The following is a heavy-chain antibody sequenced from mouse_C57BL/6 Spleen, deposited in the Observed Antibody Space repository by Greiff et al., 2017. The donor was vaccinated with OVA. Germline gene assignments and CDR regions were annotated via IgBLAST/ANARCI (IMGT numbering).Heavy chain of an antibody. D-gene: IGHD2-1*01. J-gene: IGHJ3*01. CDR3: ARVDYGNPWFAY. CDR2: IYPGSGST. CDR1: GYTFTSYW. Sequence: QVQLQQPGAELVKPGASVKMSCKASGYTFTSYWITWVKQRPGQGLEWIGDIYPGSGSTNYNEKFKSKATLTVDTSSSTAYMQLSSLTSEDSAVYYCARVDYGNPWFAYGGQGTLVTVSA. V-gene: IGHV1-55*01.